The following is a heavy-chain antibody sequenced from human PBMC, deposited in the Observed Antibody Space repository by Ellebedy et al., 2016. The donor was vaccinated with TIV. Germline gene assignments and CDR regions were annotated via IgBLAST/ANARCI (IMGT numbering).Heavy chain of an antibody. CDR1: AFTFNNDW. CDR2: INPDGSQR. D-gene: IGHD4-17*01. V-gene: IGHV3-7*01. Sequence: GESLKISCLASAFTFNNDWMAWVRQVPGKGLEWVALINPDGSQREYVDSVKGRFTTSRDNAQNSLYLQMNSLRAEDTALYYCARDPFNGALDYWGQGTLVTVSS. J-gene: IGHJ4*02. CDR3: ARDPFNGALDY.